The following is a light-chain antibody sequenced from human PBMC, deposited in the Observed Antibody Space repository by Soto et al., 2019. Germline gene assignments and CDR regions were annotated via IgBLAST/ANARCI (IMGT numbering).Light chain of an antibody. CDR2: EVS. Sequence: QSALTQPPSASGSPGQSVAISCTGTSSDVGGYNYVSWYQQHPGKAPKLMIYEVSNRPSGVSNRFSGSKSGNTASLTISGLQAEDEAHYYCSSYTISNTYVLFGGGTQLTVL. CDR3: SSYTISNTYVL. J-gene: IGLJ2*01. CDR1: SSDVGGYNY. V-gene: IGLV2-14*01.